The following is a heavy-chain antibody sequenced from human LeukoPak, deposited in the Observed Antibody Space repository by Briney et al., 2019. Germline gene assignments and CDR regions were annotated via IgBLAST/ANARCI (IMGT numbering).Heavy chain of an antibody. J-gene: IGHJ4*02. V-gene: IGHV4-4*07. D-gene: IGHD2-21*02. CDR3: ARDRCGGDCYSGYYFDY. Sequence: SETLSLTCTVSGGSISTYYWSWIRQPAGKELEWIGRIQTSVRASYNPSLKSRVTMSLDTSKNRFFLKLNSVTAADTAVYYCARDRCGGDCYSGYYFDYWGQGTLVTVSS. CDR1: GGSISTYY. CDR2: IQTSVRA.